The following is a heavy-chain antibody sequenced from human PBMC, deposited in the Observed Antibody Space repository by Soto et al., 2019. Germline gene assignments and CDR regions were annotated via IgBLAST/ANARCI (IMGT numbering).Heavy chain of an antibody. CDR2: INAGNGNT. CDR1: GYTFTSYA. J-gene: IGHJ5*02. Sequence: ASVKVSCKASGYTFTSYAMHWVRQAPGQRLEWMGRINAGNGNTKYSQKFQGRVTITRGTSASTAYMELSSLRSEDTAVYYCARGGGWYVWFDPWGQGTLVTVSS. D-gene: IGHD6-19*01. CDR3: ARGGGWYVWFDP. V-gene: IGHV1-3*01.